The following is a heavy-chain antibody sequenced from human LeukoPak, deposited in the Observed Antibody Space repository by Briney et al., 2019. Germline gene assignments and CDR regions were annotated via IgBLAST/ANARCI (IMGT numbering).Heavy chain of an antibody. CDR2: ISSSSSYI. Sequence: GGSLRLSCAASGFTFSSYSMNWVRQAPGKGLEWVSYISSSSSYIYYADSVKGRFTISRDNAKNSLYLQMNSLRAEDTAVYYCVRDPNPGYCSGGSCYTLDYWGQGTLVTVSS. V-gene: IGHV3-21*01. CDR3: VRDPNPGYCSGGSCYTLDY. D-gene: IGHD2-15*01. CDR1: GFTFSSYS. J-gene: IGHJ4*02.